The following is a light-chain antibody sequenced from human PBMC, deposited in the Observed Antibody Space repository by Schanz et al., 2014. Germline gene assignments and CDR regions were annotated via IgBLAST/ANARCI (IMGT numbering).Light chain of an antibody. V-gene: IGKV1-5*01. CDR2: AAS. J-gene: IGKJ1*01. Sequence: DIQMTQSPSTLSASVGDSVNLTCRSRHYISRWLAWYQQKPGKAPKLLIYAASGLQSGVPSRFSGSGSGTDFTLTISSLQPEDFATYSCQQYSSDSPTFGQGTKVEVK. CDR3: QQYSSDSPT. CDR1: HYISRW.